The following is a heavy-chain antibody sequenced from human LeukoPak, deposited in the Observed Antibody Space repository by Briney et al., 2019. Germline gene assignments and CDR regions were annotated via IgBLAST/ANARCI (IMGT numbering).Heavy chain of an antibody. CDR3: ASLWTAYYYDSS. Sequence: PSETLSLTCAVYGGSFSGYYWSWIRQPPGKGLEWIGEINHSGTTNSNPSLKSRVTISVDTSKNQFSLRLSSVAAADTAVYYCASLWTAYYYDSSWGQGTLVTVSS. V-gene: IGHV4-34*01. CDR1: GGSFSGYY. J-gene: IGHJ5*02. CDR2: INHSGTT. D-gene: IGHD3-22*01.